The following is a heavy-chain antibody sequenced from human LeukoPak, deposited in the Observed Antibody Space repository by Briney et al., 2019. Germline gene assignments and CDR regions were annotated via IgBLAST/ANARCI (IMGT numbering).Heavy chain of an antibody. J-gene: IGHJ3*02. CDR3: AKDLNSTYNYDSSGYEDAFDI. D-gene: IGHD3-22*01. CDR2: MSYDGTNT. V-gene: IGHV3-30*18. CDR1: GFTVSSNY. Sequence: GGSLRLSCAASGFTVSSNYMNWVRQAPGKGLEWVAVMSYDGTNTFHTDSVKGRFTISRDNSKNTLYLQMNSLRAEDTAVYYCAKDLNSTYNYDSSGYEDAFDIWGQGTMVTVSS.